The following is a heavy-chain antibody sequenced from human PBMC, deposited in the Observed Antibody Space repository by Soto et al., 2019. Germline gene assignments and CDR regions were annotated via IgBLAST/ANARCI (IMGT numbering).Heavy chain of an antibody. Sequence: QVQLVQSGAEVKKPGSSVKVSCKASGGTFSSYAISWVRQAPGQGLEWMGGIIPIFGTANYAQKFQGRVAITADESTSTAYMELSSLRSEDTAVYYCARAGRYCISTSCYQYYGMDVWGQGTTVTVSS. J-gene: IGHJ6*02. V-gene: IGHV1-69*12. CDR1: GGTFSSYA. CDR3: ARAGRYCISTSCYQYYGMDV. CDR2: IIPIFGTA. D-gene: IGHD2-2*01.